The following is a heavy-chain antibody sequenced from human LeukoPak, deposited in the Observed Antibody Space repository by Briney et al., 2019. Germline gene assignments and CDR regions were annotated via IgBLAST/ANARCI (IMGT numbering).Heavy chain of an antibody. CDR1: GFTFSSYA. CDR2: ISSKGGST. Sequence: GGSLTLSCAASGFTFSSYAMYWVRQAPGKGLEYVSGISSKGGSTYYANSVEGRFTISRDNSKNTLYLQMGSLRPEDMAVYYCTRESRFGYYYGSGSYYYYYYMDVWGKGTTVTISS. CDR3: TRESRFGYYYGSGSYYYYYYMDV. V-gene: IGHV3-64*01. D-gene: IGHD3-10*01. J-gene: IGHJ6*03.